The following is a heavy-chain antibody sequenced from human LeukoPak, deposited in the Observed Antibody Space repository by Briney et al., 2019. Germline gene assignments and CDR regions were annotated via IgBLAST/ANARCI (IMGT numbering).Heavy chain of an antibody. CDR1: GYTLTELS. CDR2: FDPEDGET. D-gene: IGHD3-16*01. CDR3: ATSTYYDYVWGSYRLDT. V-gene: IGHV1-24*01. J-gene: IGHJ5*02. Sequence: ASVKVSCKVSGYTLTELSMHWVRQAPGKGVEGMGGFDPEDGETIYAQKFQGRVTMTEDTSTDTAYMELSSLRSEDTAVYYCATSTYYDYVWGSYRLDTWGQGTLVTVSS.